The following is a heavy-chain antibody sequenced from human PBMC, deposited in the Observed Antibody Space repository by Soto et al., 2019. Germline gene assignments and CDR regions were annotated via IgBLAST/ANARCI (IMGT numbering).Heavy chain of an antibody. J-gene: IGHJ4*02. CDR3: ARDRRDGYNIDY. CDR1: GGSISSGGYY. D-gene: IGHD5-12*01. V-gene: IGHV4-31*03. CDR2: IYYSGST. Sequence: SETLSLTCTVSGGSISSGGYYWSWIRQHPGKGLEWIGYIYYSGSTFYNPSLKSRVTTSVDTSKNQFSLKPSSVTAADTAVYYCARDRRDGYNIDYWGQGTPVTVSS.